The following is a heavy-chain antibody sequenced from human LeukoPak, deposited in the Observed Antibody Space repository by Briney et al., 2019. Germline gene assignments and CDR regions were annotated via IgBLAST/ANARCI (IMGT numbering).Heavy chain of an antibody. CDR2: IYYSGST. CDR3: ARGDHDYGDY. V-gene: IGHV4-59*01. Sequence: SETLSLTCTVSGGSISSYYWSWLRQPPGKGLEWIGYIYYSGSTNYNPSLKSRVTISVDTSKNQFSLKLSSVTAADTAVYYCARGDHDYGDYWGQGTLVTVSS. CDR1: GGSISSYY. J-gene: IGHJ4*02.